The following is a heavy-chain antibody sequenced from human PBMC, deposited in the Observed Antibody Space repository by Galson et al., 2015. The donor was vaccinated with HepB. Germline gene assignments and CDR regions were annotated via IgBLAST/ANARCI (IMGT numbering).Heavy chain of an antibody. CDR3: ARDPREWLVYYYYYGMDV. CDR2: XXSXXXYI. V-gene: IGHV3-21*01. CDR1: GFTFSSYS. Sequence: SLRLSCAASGFTFSSYSMNWVRQAPGKGXXXVLXXXSXXXYIYYXDSVKGRLTISRDNAKNSLYLQMNSLRAEDTAVYDCARDPREWLVYYYYYGMDVWGQGTTVTVSS. D-gene: IGHD6-19*01. J-gene: IGHJ6*02.